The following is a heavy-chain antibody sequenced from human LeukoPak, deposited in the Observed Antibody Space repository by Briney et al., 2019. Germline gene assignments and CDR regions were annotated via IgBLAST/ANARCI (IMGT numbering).Heavy chain of an antibody. D-gene: IGHD3-9*01. V-gene: IGHV1-69*04. Sequence: SVKVSCKASGGIFSSYTISWVRQAPGQGLEWMGRIIPILGIANYAQKFQGRVTITADKSTSTAYMELSSLRSEDTAVYYCARDRHYDILTGSLFDYWGQGTLVTVSS. J-gene: IGHJ4*02. CDR3: ARDRHYDILTGSLFDY. CDR2: IIPILGIA. CDR1: GGIFSSYT.